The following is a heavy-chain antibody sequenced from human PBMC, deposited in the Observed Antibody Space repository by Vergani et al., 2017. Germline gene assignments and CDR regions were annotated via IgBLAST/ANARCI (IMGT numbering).Heavy chain of an antibody. J-gene: IGHJ6*02. CDR1: GFTVSSNY. D-gene: IGHD5-18*01. CDR2: IYSGGST. Sequence: EVQLVESGGGLVQPGGSLRLSCAASGFTVSSNYMSWVRQALGKGLEWVSVIYSGGSTYYADSVKGRFTISRDNSKNTLYLQMNSLRAEDTAVYYCARDNVDTALDDGMDVWGQGTTVTVSS. V-gene: IGHV3-66*02. CDR3: ARDNVDTALDDGMDV.